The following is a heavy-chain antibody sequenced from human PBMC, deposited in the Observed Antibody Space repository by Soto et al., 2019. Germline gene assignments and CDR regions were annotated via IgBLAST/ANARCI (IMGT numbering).Heavy chain of an antibody. D-gene: IGHD3-3*01. CDR2: IYYSGST. Sequence: SETLSLTCTVSGGSISSGGYYWSWIRQHPGKGLEWIGYIYYSGSTYYNPSLKSRVTISVDTSKNQFSLKLSSVTAADTAVYYWARPRSGRLFFFDYWGQEPLVTVS. J-gene: IGHJ4*02. CDR3: ARPRSGRLFFFDY. CDR1: GGSISSGGYY. V-gene: IGHV4-31*03.